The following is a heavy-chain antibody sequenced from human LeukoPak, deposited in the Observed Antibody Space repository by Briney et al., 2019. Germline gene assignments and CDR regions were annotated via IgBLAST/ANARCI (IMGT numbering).Heavy chain of an antibody. J-gene: IGHJ4*02. D-gene: IGHD3-9*01. CDR2: INHSGST. V-gene: IGHV4-34*01. CDR1: GFTFSSYA. Sequence: GSLRLSCAASGFTFSSYAMSWVRQAPGKGLEWIGEINHSGSTNYNPSLKSRVTISVDTSKNQFSLKLSSVTAADTAVYYCARRPGYDILTGYSSEPDYWGQGTLVTVSS. CDR3: ARRPGYDILTGYSSEPDY.